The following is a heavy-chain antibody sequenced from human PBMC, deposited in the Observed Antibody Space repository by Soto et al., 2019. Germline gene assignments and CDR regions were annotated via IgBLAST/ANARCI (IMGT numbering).Heavy chain of an antibody. Sequence: PGESLKISCEASGYTFTNFWISWVRQLPGKGLEWMGRIDPSDSLTNYSPSFQGHVTISTDESFSTAYLQWSSLKVSDSAMYYCARTHARRGIIDYWGQGALVTVSS. CDR1: GYTFTNFW. V-gene: IGHV5-10-1*01. CDR2: IDPSDSLT. CDR3: ARTHARRGIIDY. J-gene: IGHJ4*02. D-gene: IGHD3-10*01.